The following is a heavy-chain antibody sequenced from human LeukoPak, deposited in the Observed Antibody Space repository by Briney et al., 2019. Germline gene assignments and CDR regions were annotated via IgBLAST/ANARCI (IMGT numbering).Heavy chain of an antibody. Sequence: GGSLRLSCAASGFTFSNAWMSWVRQAPGKGLEWVGCIKSKTDGGTTDYAAPVKGRFTISRDDSKNTLYPQMNSLKTEDTAVYYCTTDRGELWPWGQGTLVTVSS. CDR1: GFTFSNAW. CDR3: TTDRGELWP. V-gene: IGHV3-15*01. CDR2: IKSKTDGGTT. D-gene: IGHD3-16*01. J-gene: IGHJ4*02.